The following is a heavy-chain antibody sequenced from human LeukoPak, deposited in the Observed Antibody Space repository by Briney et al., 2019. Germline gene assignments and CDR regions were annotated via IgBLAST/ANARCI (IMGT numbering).Heavy chain of an antibody. CDR3: AGPGYSSSWYEGY. V-gene: IGHV3-23*01. J-gene: IGHJ4*02. CDR2: ISGSGGST. D-gene: IGHD6-13*01. Sequence: GGSLRLSCAASGFAFSSYAMSWVRQAPGKGLEWVSTISGSGGSTDYADSVKGRFTISRDNSKNTLYLQMNSLRVEDTAVYYCAGPGYSSSWYEGYWGQGTLSPSPQ. CDR1: GFAFSSYA.